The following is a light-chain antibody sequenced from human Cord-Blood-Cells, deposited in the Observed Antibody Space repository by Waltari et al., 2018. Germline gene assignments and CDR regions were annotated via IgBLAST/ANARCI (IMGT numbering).Light chain of an antibody. Sequence: QSALTQPASVSGSPGQSITTSCTGTSIDVGGYNYVSWYQHHPGKAPKLMIYDVSNRPSGVSNRFSGSKSGNTASLTISGLQAEDEADYYCSSYTSSSTLVFGGGTKLTVL. V-gene: IGLV2-14*03. CDR2: DVS. J-gene: IGLJ3*02. CDR1: SIDVGGYNY. CDR3: SSYTSSSTLV.